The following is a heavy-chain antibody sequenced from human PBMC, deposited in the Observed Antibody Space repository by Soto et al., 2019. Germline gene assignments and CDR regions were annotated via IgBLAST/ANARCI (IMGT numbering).Heavy chain of an antibody. D-gene: IGHD5-12*01. V-gene: IGHV3-23*01. CDR1: GFTFSSSA. Sequence: EVQLLESGGGLVQPGGSLRLSCAASGFTFSSSAMSWVRQAPGKGLEWVSAISGSGSSTYYADSVKGRFTISRDNSKNTLYLQMNSLRAEDTAVYYCANSMATNEGGNYWGQGTLVTVSS. CDR2: ISGSGSST. J-gene: IGHJ4*02. CDR3: ANSMATNEGGNY.